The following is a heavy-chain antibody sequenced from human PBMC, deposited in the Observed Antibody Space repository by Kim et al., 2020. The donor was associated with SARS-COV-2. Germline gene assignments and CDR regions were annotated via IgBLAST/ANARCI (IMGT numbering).Heavy chain of an antibody. V-gene: IGHV3-33*01. J-gene: IGHJ6*02. D-gene: IGHD3-22*01. Sequence: GGSLRLSCAASGFTFSSYGMHWVRQAPGKGLEWVAVIWYDGSNKYYADSVKGRFTISRDNSKNTLYLQMNSLRAEDTAVYYCARDGGYYDSSGYGGVDVWGQGTTVTVSS. CDR2: IWYDGSNK. CDR1: GFTFSSYG. CDR3: ARDGGYYDSSGYGGVDV.